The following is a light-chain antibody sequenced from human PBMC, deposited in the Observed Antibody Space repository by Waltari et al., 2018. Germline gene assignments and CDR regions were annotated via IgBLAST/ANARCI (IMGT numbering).Light chain of an antibody. Sequence: QSALTQPASVTGSPGQSITISCTGTSSDIGSYDYVSWYQQHPDKVPKLIIYDVTHRQSGIFDRSSGSKSGNTAALTITRLQAEDEAVYYCSSYTTSGTGVFGGGTKVTVL. CDR3: SSYTTSGTGV. J-gene: IGLJ3*02. CDR2: DVT. CDR1: SSDIGSYDY. V-gene: IGLV2-14*01.